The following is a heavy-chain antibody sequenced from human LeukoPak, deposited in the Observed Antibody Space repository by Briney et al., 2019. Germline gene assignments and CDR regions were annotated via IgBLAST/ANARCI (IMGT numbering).Heavy chain of an antibody. Sequence: PSETLSLTCTVSGGSISSSSYYWGWLRQPPGKGMEWIGSIYYSGSTYYNPSLKSRVTISVDTSKNQFSLKLSSVTAADTAVYYCARPGGFGELFSYYFDYWGQGTLVTVSS. CDR1: GGSISSSSYY. J-gene: IGHJ4*02. CDR2: IYYSGST. V-gene: IGHV4-39*01. D-gene: IGHD3-10*01. CDR3: ARPGGFGELFSYYFDY.